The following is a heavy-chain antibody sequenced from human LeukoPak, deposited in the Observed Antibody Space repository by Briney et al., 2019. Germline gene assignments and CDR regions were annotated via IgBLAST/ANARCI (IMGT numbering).Heavy chain of an antibody. CDR1: GFTFSSYA. D-gene: IGHD2-15*01. Sequence: GGSLRLSCAASGFTFSSYAMSWVRQAPGKGLEWVSAISGSGGSTYYADSVKGRFTISRDNSKNTLYLQMNSLRAEDTAVYYCAKEQNLVAATGRDAFDIWGQGTMVTVSS. V-gene: IGHV3-23*01. J-gene: IGHJ3*02. CDR3: AKEQNLVAATGRDAFDI. CDR2: ISGSGGST.